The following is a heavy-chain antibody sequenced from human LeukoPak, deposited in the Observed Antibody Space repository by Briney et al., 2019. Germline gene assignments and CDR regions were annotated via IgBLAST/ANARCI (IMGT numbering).Heavy chain of an antibody. CDR2: IYHSGST. D-gene: IGHD3-16*01. J-gene: IGHJ4*02. CDR3: ARDRYDYVWGRIYYFDY. Sequence: NTSETLSLTCTVSGYSISSGYYWGWIRQPPGKGLEWIGSIYHSGSTYYNPSLKSRVTISVDKSKNQFSLKLSSVTAADTAVYYCARDRYDYVWGRIYYFDYWGQGTLVTVSS. CDR1: GYSISSGYY. V-gene: IGHV4-38-2*02.